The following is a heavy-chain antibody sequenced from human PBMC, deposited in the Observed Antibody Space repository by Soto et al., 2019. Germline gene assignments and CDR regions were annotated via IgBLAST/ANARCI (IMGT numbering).Heavy chain of an antibody. D-gene: IGHD2-21*02. CDR2: IYFSGYT. Sequence: PSETLSLTCTVSGGSMSPYYWSWIRQTPGKGLEWIAYIYFSGYTNYSPSLKSRVTISVDTSKNQFSLELNSVTAADTAVYYCARNLWGYCGTDCYPLDVWGQGTTVT. J-gene: IGHJ6*02. CDR1: GGSMSPYY. CDR3: ARNLWGYCGTDCYPLDV. V-gene: IGHV4-59*01.